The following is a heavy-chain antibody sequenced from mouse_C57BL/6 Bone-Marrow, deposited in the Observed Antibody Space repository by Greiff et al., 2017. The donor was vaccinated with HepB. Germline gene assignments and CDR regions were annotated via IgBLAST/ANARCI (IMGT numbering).Heavy chain of an antibody. D-gene: IGHD6-1*01. Sequence: EVKLVESGGDLVKPGGSLKLSCAASGFTFSSYGMSWVRQTPDKRLEWVATISSGGSYTYYPDSVMGRFTISRDNAKNTLYLQMSSLKSADPAMYYCARHFPGLCYAMDYWCQGTSVTVSS. V-gene: IGHV5-6*01. CDR2: ISSGGSYT. J-gene: IGHJ4*01. CDR3: ARHFPGLCYAMDY. CDR1: GFTFSSYG.